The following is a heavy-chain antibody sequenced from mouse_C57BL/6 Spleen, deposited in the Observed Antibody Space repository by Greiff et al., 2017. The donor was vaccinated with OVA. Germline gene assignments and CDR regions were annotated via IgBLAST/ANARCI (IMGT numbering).Heavy chain of an antibody. D-gene: IGHD2-3*01. V-gene: IGHV1-61*01. CDR2: IYPSDSET. J-gene: IGHJ2*01. Sequence: QVQLQQLGAELVRPGSSVKLSCKASGYTFTSYWMDWVKQRPGQGLEWIGNIYPSDSETHYNQKFKDKATLTVDKSSSTAYMQLSSLTSEDSAVYYCARSGDGYYVSNFDYWGQGTTLTVSS. CDR1: GYTFTSYW. CDR3: ARSGDGYYVSNFDY.